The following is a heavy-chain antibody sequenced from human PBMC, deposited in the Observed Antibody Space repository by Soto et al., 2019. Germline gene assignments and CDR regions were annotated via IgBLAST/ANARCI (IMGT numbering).Heavy chain of an antibody. CDR3: AKNPGYYYDSTGYHFDY. Sequence: PGGSLRLSCAASGFTFSSYAMSWVRQAPGKGLEWVAIISYDGSNKYYADSVKGRFTISRDNSKNTLYLQMNSLRAEDTAVYYCAKNPGYYYDSTGYHFDYWGQGTLVTVSS. J-gene: IGHJ4*02. D-gene: IGHD3-22*01. CDR2: ISYDGSNK. CDR1: GFTFSSYA. V-gene: IGHV3-30-3*01.